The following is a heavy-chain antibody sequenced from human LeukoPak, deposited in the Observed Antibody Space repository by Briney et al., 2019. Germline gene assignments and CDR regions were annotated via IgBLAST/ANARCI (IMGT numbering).Heavy chain of an antibody. CDR2: IIPIFGTA. CDR3: ARENCSGTSCYYYFDY. Sequence: SVKVSCKASGGTFSTYAVSWVRQAPGLGLEWMGGIIPIFGTANYAQKFQGRVTITADESTSTAYMELSSLTSEDTAVYYCARENCSGTSCYYYFDYWGQGTLVTVSS. J-gene: IGHJ4*02. V-gene: IGHV1-69*13. CDR1: GGTFSTYA. D-gene: IGHD2-2*01.